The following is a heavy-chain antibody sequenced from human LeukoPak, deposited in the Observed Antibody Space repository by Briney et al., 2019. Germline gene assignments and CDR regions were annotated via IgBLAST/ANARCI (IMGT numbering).Heavy chain of an antibody. D-gene: IGHD3-22*01. CDR1: GGTFSSYA. J-gene: IGHJ4*02. CDR2: IIAIFGTA. Sequence: ASVTVSCKASGGTFSSYAIRWVRQAPGQGLEWMGGIIAIFGTANYAQKFQCRVTITTDESTSTAYMELSSLISEDTAVYYRAGSTRPTYYYDSSGYYPFDYWGQGTLVTVSS. V-gene: IGHV1-69*05. CDR3: AGSTRPTYYYDSSGYYPFDY.